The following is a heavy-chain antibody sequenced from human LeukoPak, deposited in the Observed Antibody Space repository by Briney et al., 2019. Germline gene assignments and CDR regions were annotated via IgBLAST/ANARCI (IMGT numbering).Heavy chain of an antibody. CDR3: ARQSPGFMIAGYFDY. D-gene: IGHD3-16*01. J-gene: IGHJ4*02. CDR1: GGAISTYY. V-gene: IGHV4-59*08. Sequence: SETLSLTCTVSGGAISTYYWSWIRQTPGMGLEWIGYIYYTGSTNYNPSLKSRATISIDKSKSQFSLRLTSVTAADTAVYYCARQSPGFMIAGYFDYWAQGTLVTVSS. CDR2: IYYTGST.